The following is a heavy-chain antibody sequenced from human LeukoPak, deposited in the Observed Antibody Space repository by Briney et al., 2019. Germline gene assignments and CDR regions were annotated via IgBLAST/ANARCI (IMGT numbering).Heavy chain of an antibody. CDR2: ISGSGAGT. Sequence: GGSLRLSCAASGFTFSNYAMSWVRQAPGKGLEWVSGISGSGAGTYYADSVKGRFTISRDNSKNTLYLQVNSLRAKDTAVYYCAKDRGSSWANDAFDIWGQGTMVTVSS. D-gene: IGHD6-13*01. CDR3: AKDRGSSWANDAFDI. CDR1: GFTFSNYA. V-gene: IGHV3-23*01. J-gene: IGHJ3*02.